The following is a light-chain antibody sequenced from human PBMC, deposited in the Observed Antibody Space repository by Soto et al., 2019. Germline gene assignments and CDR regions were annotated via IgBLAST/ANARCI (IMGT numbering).Light chain of an antibody. CDR2: DAS. J-gene: IGKJ1*01. V-gene: IGKV1-5*01. Sequence: HRTQSPSTLSASVGDRVTITCRASQSISSWLAWYQQKPGKAPKVLIFDASSLESGVPSRFSGSGSGTEFTLTISSLQPDEFATYYCQQYNSYSGAFGQGTKV. CDR1: QSISSW. CDR3: QQYNSYSGA.